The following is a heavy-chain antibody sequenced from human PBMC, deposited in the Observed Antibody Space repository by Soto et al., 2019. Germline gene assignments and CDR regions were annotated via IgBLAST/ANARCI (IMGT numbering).Heavy chain of an antibody. D-gene: IGHD5-18*01. CDR3: ARSPHRIQLWSENYYYYYGMDV. CDR1: GYTFTSYA. CDR2: INAGNGNT. J-gene: IGHJ6*02. V-gene: IGHV1-3*01. Sequence: ASVKVSCKASGYTFTSYAMHWVRQAPGQRLEWMGWINAGNGNTKYSQKFQGRVTITRDTSASTAYMELSSLRSEDTAVYYCARSPHRIQLWSENYYYYYGMDVWGQGTTVTSP.